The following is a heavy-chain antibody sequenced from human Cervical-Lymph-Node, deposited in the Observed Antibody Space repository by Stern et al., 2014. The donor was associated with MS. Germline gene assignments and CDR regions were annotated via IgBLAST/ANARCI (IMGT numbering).Heavy chain of an antibody. V-gene: IGHV5-51*01. Sequence: EVQLLESGAEVKKSGESLKISCQGSGYYFSSHWIAWVRQMPGKGLEWMGIIYHSDSDTRYSPSFQGRVSISADSSAAYLQWSSLEASDTAIYYCARYTTYGLPFDYWGQGTRVAVSS. CDR3: ARYTTYGLPFDY. CDR2: IYHSDSDT. D-gene: IGHD3-10*01. J-gene: IGHJ4*02. CDR1: GYYFSSHW.